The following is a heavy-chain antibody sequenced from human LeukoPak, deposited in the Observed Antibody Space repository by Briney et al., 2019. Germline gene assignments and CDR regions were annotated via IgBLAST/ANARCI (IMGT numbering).Heavy chain of an antibody. Sequence: GASVKVSCKASGGTFSSYAISWVRQAPGRGLEWMGWISAYNGNTNYAQKLQGRVTMTTDTSTSTAYMELSSLRSEDTAVYYCARAGVGATGRDAFDIWGQGTMVTVSS. CDR2: ISAYNGNT. J-gene: IGHJ3*02. D-gene: IGHD1-26*01. CDR1: GGTFSSYA. V-gene: IGHV1-18*01. CDR3: ARAGVGATGRDAFDI.